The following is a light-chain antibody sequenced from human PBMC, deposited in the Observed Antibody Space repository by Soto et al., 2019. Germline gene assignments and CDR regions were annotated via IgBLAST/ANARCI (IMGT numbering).Light chain of an antibody. V-gene: IGKV2-28*01. Sequence: DNVVTQSPLSLPVTPGEPASISCRSSQSLLYSDGYNYLDWYLQKPGQSPQLLIYLGSNRASGVPDRFSGSGSGTDFTLKISRVEAEDVGVYYCMQTLQTPITFGQGTRLEIK. J-gene: IGKJ5*01. CDR1: QSLLYSDGYNY. CDR2: LGS. CDR3: MQTLQTPIT.